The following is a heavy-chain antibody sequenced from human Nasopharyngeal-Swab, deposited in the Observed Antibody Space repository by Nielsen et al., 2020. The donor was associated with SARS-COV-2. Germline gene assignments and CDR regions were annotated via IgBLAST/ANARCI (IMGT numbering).Heavy chain of an antibody. Sequence: WSRQCPGKGLEWIGSISYSGSTYYNPSLKSRVTISVDTSKNQFSLKLSSVTAADTAVYYCARWKGIAAAWDYWGQGTLVTVSS. CDR3: ARWKGIAAAWDY. D-gene: IGHD6-13*01. CDR2: ISYSGST. V-gene: IGHV4-39*01. J-gene: IGHJ4*02.